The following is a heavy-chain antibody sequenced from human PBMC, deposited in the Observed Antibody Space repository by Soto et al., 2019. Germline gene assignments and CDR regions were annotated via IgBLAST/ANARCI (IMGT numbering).Heavy chain of an antibody. CDR1: GGTFSSYA. D-gene: IGHD3-22*01. V-gene: IGHV1-69*13. Sequence: ASVKVSCKASGGTFSSYAISWVRQAPGQGLEWMGGIIPIFGTANYAQKFQGRVTITADESTSTAYMELSSLRSEDMAVYYCARDFNYYDSSGYYSQAYDAFDIWGQGTMVTVSS. CDR3: ARDFNYYDSSGYYSQAYDAFDI. CDR2: IIPIFGTA. J-gene: IGHJ3*02.